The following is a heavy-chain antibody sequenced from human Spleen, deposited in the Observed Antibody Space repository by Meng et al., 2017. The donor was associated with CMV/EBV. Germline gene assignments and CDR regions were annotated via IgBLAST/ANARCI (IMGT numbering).Heavy chain of an antibody. J-gene: IGHJ4*02. CDR3: AKFKDYDNNHYSPFY. Sequence: GGSLRLSCAASGLRFSGYWMSWVRQAPGKGLEWVANIKQDGSEKYYVDSVKGRFTISRDNVKNSLFLQMNSLRAEDMAVFYCAKFKDYDNNHYSPFYWGQGTLVTVSS. CDR1: GLRFSGYW. D-gene: IGHD3-16*01. CDR2: IKQDGSEK. V-gene: IGHV3-7*01.